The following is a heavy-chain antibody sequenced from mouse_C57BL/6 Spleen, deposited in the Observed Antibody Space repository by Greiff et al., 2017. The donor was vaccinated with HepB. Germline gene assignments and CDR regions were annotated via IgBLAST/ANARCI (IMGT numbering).Heavy chain of an antibody. D-gene: IGHD2-3*01. J-gene: IGHJ4*01. CDR3: ARYDGYSDYAMDY. CDR1: GYTFTSYW. Sequence: VQLQQPGAELVQPGASVKLSCKASGYTFTSYWMHWVKQRPGRGLEWIGSIDPNSGGTTYNEKFKSKATLTVDKPSSTAYMQLSSLTSEDSAVYYCARYDGYSDYAMDYWGQGTSVTVSS. CDR2: IDPNSGGT. V-gene: IGHV1-72*01.